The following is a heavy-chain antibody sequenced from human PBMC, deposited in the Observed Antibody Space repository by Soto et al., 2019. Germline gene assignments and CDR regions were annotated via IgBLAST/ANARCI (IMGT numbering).Heavy chain of an antibody. CDR2: VSGSGGST. V-gene: IGHV3-23*01. D-gene: IGHD2-2*01. J-gene: IGHJ5*02. Sequence: LRLSCAASGFTFIDYAMSWVRQAPGYWLEWVSTVSGSGGSTYYADSVKGRFTISRDNSKNTLYLQMNSLRVDDTALYYCAKTGHIEVVTPDRNWFDPWGQGTLFTVSS. CDR3: AKTGHIEVVTPDRNWFDP. CDR1: GFTFIDYA.